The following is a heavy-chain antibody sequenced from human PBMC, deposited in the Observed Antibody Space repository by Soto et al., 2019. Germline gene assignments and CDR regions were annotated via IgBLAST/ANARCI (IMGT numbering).Heavy chain of an antibody. J-gene: IGHJ6*02. CDR1: GYTFTGYY. CDR3: ARDSSSRYYYDSSGYYQDRSMDV. V-gene: IGHV1-2*04. D-gene: IGHD3-22*01. Sequence: ASVKVSCKASGYTFTGYYMHWVRQAPGQGLEWMGWINPNSGGTNYAQKFQGWVTMTRDTSISTAYMELSRLRSDDTAVYYCARDSSSRYYYDSSGYYQDRSMDVWGQGTKVTVSS. CDR2: INPNSGGT.